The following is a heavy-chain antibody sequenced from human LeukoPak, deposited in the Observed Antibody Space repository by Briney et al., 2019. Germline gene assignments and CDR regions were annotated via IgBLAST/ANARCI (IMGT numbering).Heavy chain of an antibody. D-gene: IGHD1-26*01. V-gene: IGHV3-74*01. Sequence: GGSLRLSCAASGFSFGDHGMHWVRQAPGKGLVWVSRISSDGSSTSYADSVKGRSTISRDNAKNTLHLQMNTLREEDTAVYYCARGGPYSASDYWGQGTLVTVSS. CDR1: GFSFGDHG. J-gene: IGHJ4*02. CDR3: ARGGPYSASDY. CDR2: ISSDGSST.